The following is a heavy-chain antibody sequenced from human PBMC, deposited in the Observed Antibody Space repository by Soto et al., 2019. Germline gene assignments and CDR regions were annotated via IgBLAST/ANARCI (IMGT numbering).Heavy chain of an antibody. J-gene: IGHJ4*02. Sequence: PGGSLRLSCAASGFTFSSYGMHWVRQAPGKGLEWVAVIWYDGSNKYYADSVKGRFTISRDNSKNTLYLQMNSLRAEDTAVYYCARGLAARQSYFDYWGQGNLVTVSS. CDR3: ARGLAARQSYFDY. V-gene: IGHV3-33*01. D-gene: IGHD6-6*01. CDR1: GFTFSSYG. CDR2: IWYDGSNK.